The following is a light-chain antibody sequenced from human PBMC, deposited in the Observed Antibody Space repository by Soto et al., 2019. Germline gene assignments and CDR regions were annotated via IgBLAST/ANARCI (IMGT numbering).Light chain of an antibody. V-gene: IGLV2-14*03. CDR3: ASYASSNTVL. J-gene: IGLJ2*01. CDR1: SSDIGGYNY. Sequence: QSALTQPASVSGSPGQSITISCTGTSSDIGGYNYVSWYQQHPGKAPKLMIYDVSDRTSGVSNRFSGSKSGNTASLTISGLQAEDEADYYCASYASSNTVLFGGGTKLTV. CDR2: DVS.